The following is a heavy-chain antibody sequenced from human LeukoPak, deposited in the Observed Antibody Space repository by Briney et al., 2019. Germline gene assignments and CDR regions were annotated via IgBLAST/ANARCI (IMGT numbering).Heavy chain of an antibody. D-gene: IGHD2-21*02. Sequence: SETLSLTCAVYGGSFSPYYWSWLRQPPGKGLEWIGEINHSGGTNYNPSLKGRVTISVDTSKNQFSLRLSSVTAADTAVYYCARGGFYCGGDCYVDYWGQGTLVTVSS. CDR2: INHSGGT. J-gene: IGHJ4*02. V-gene: IGHV4-34*01. CDR3: ARGGFYCGGDCYVDY. CDR1: GGSFSPYY.